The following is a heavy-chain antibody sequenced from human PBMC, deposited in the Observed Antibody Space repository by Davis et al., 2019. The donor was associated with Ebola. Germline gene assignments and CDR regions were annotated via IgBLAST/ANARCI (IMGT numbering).Heavy chain of an antibody. D-gene: IGHD5-18*01. CDR2: IYYSGST. V-gene: IGHV4-59*01. CDR3: ARVGGYSYGLDY. J-gene: IGHJ4*02. Sequence: SETLSLTCTVSGGSISSSYWSWIRQPPGKGLEWIGYIYYSGSTNYNPSLKSRVTISVDTSKNQFSLKLSSVTAADTAVYYCARVGGYSYGLDYWGQGTLVTVSS. CDR1: GGSISSSY.